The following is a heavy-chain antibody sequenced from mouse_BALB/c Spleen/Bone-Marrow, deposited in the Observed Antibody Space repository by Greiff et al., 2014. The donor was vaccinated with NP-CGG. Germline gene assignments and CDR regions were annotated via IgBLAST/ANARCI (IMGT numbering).Heavy chain of an antibody. CDR2: INPSNGRT. Sequence: VQLQQSGAELVKPGASVKLSCKASGYTFTSYWMHWVKQRPGQGLEWIGEINPSNGRTNYNEKFKSKATLTVDKSSSTAYMQRSSLTSEDSAVYYSARERYDYDWKNYWGQGTTLTVSS. J-gene: IGHJ2*01. CDR1: GYTFTSYW. D-gene: IGHD2-4*01. V-gene: IGHV1S81*02. CDR3: ARERYDYDWKNY.